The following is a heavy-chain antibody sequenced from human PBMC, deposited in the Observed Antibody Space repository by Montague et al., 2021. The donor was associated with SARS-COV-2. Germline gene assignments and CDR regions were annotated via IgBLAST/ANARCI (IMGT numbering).Heavy chain of an antibody. Sequence: SETLSLTCTVSGGSIGSSTYYWGWIRQPPGKGLEWIGSIYYSGSTYYNPSLKSRVTISVDTSKNQFSLKLSSVTAADTAVYYCARHGWGWLQLLRPFDYWGQGTLVTVSS. V-gene: IGHV4-39*01. CDR3: ARHGWGWLQLLRPFDY. D-gene: IGHD5-24*01. CDR2: IYYSGST. CDR1: GGSIGSSTYY. J-gene: IGHJ4*02.